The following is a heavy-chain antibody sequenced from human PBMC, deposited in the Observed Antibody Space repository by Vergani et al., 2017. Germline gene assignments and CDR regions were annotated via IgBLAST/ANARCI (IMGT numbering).Heavy chain of an antibody. Sequence: QVQLQESGPGLVKPSETLSLTCAVSGYSISSGYYWGWIRQPPGKGLEWIGSIYHSGSTYYNPSLKSRVTISVDTSKTQFSLKLSSVTAADTAVYYCARTTWEQPDAFDIWGQGTMVTVSS. CDR3: ARTTWEQPDAFDI. J-gene: IGHJ3*02. D-gene: IGHD1-26*01. CDR1: GYSISSGYY. CDR2: IYHSGST. V-gene: IGHV4-38-2*01.